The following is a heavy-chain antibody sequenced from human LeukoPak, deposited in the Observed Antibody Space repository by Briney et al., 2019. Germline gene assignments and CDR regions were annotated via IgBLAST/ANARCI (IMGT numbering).Heavy chain of an antibody. D-gene: IGHD3-22*01. Sequence: PSETLSLTCTVSGVSISSYYWSWIRQPPGKGLEWIGYIYYSGSTNYNPSLKSRVTISVDTSKNQFPLKLSSVTAAETAVYYCARVPLNDSSGYDDAFDIWGQGTMVTVSS. J-gene: IGHJ3*02. CDR2: IYYSGST. V-gene: IGHV4-59*01. CDR3: ARVPLNDSSGYDDAFDI. CDR1: GVSISSYY.